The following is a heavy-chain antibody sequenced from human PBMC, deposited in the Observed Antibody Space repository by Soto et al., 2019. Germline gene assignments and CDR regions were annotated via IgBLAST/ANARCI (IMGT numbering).Heavy chain of an antibody. CDR1: GFAFGSYW. Sequence: EVQLVESGRGLVQPGGSLRLSCAASGFAFGSYWMHWVRQAPGKGLVWVARINSDGSDTSYANSVKGRFTISRDNGKNTVSLQMNSLRDEDTAVYFCARDAVAATWYFDIWGRGTLVAVSS. D-gene: IGHD6-19*01. CDR3: ARDAVAATWYFDI. J-gene: IGHJ2*01. V-gene: IGHV3-74*01. CDR2: INSDGSDT.